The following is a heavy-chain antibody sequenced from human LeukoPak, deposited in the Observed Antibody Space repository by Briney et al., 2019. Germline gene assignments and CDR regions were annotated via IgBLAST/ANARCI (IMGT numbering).Heavy chain of an antibody. Sequence: SVKVSCKASGGIFSSYAISWVRQAPGQGREWMGGIIPIFGTANNAQKFQGRVTITADESTSTAYMELSSLRSEDTAVYYCARVKRGYCSSTSCSSWFAPWGQGTLVTVSS. CDR2: IIPIFGTA. CDR3: ARVKRGYCSSTSCSSWFAP. J-gene: IGHJ5*02. CDR1: GGIFSSYA. D-gene: IGHD2-2*01. V-gene: IGHV1-69*13.